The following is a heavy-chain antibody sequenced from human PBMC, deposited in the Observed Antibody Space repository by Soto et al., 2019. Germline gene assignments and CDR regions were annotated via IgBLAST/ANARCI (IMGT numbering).Heavy chain of an antibody. D-gene: IGHD1-1*01. CDR3: ASSFDSNDVLYYFDY. CDR1: GGAFSSYA. CDR2: IIPIFGTA. V-gene: IGHV1-69*06. Sequence: GASVKVSCKASGGAFSSYAISWVRQAPGQGLEWMGGIIPIFGTANYAQKFQGRVTITADKSTSTAYMELSSLRSEDTAVYYCASSFDSNDVLYYFDYWGQGTLVTVSS. J-gene: IGHJ4*02.